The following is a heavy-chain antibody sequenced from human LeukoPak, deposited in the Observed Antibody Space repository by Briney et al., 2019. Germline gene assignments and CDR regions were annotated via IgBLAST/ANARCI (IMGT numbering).Heavy chain of an antibody. J-gene: IGHJ4*02. CDR1: GGSISSSSYY. V-gene: IGHV4-39*01. CDR2: IYYSGST. D-gene: IGHD4-17*01. Sequence: PSETLSLTCTVSGGSISSSSYYWGWIRQPPGKGLEWIGSIYYSGSTYYNPSLKSRVTISVDTSKNQFSLKLSSVTAADTAVYYCARAMTTVTPFDYWGQGTLVTVSS. CDR3: ARAMTTVTPFDY.